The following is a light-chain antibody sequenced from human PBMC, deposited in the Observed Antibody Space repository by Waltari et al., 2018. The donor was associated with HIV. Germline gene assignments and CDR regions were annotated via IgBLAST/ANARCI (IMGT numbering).Light chain of an antibody. CDR2: DDS. CDR3: QVWHINRYHVV. Sequence: SYVLTQPPSVSVAPGQPARLTCEGNNLGSQSVHWYQQRPGQAPALVVHDDSDRPSGIPGRFSGCNSGNTPSLTISRVEAADEADYYCQVWHINRYHVVFGGGTKLTVL. V-gene: IGLV3-21*02. J-gene: IGLJ2*01. CDR1: NLGSQS.